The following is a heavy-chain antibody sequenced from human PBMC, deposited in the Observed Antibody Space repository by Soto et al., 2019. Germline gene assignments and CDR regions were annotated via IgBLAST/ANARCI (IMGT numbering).Heavy chain of an antibody. V-gene: IGHV4-30-4*01. CDR1: GDSIKRDDYY. J-gene: IGHJ6*02. CDR2: ILYSGTT. Sequence: QVQLQESGPGLVKPSQTLSLTCTVSGDSIKRDDYYWSWIRQPPGKGLEWIGYILYSGTTYYNPSLKSRLIISLDTSKNHFSLNLTSVTAADTAVYYCARDGGPLYYGMDFWGQGTKVTVSS. D-gene: IGHD3-10*01. CDR3: ARDGGPLYYGMDF.